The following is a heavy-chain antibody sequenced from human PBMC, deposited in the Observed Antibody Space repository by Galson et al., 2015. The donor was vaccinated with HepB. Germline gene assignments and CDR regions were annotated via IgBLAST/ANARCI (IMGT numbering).Heavy chain of an antibody. J-gene: IGHJ4*02. CDR2: ISGSGGTT. V-gene: IGHV3-23*01. D-gene: IGHD2-2*01. CDR3: AKDPRSSRGDY. CDR1: GFTFSSYA. Sequence: SLRLSCAASGFTFSSYAMSWVRQAPGKGLEWVSGISGSGGTTYNADSVKGRFTISRDNSKNTLCLQMNSLRADDTAVYYCAKDPRSSRGDYWGQGIMVTVSS.